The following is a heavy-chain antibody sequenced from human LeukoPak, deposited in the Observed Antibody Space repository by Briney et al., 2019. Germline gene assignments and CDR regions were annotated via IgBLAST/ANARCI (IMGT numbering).Heavy chain of an antibody. CDR2: INPSGGST. Sequence: ASVKVSCKASGYTFTSYYMHWVRQAPGQGLEWMGIINPSGGSTSYAQKFQGRATMTRDTPTSTVYMELSSLTSEDTAVYYCASASGYYAPPDYWGQGTLVTVSS. CDR3: ASASGYYAPPDY. V-gene: IGHV1-46*01. J-gene: IGHJ4*02. D-gene: IGHD3-22*01. CDR1: GYTFTSYY.